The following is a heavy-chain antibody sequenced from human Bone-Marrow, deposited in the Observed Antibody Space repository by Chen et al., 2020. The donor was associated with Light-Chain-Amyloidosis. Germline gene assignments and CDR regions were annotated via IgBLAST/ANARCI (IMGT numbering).Heavy chain of an antibody. CDR2: IYPDDSDA. V-gene: IGHV5-51*01. J-gene: IGHJ4*02. CDR1: GSTFPNYW. Sequence: EVHREQSGPEVNKPGESLKTSCKGTGSTFPNYWIGWVRQMPGKGLEWMGVIYPDDSDARYSPSFEGQVTISADKSITTAYLQWRSLKASDTAMYYCARRRDGYNFDYWGQGTLVTVSS. D-gene: IGHD5-12*01. CDR3: ARRRDGYNFDY.